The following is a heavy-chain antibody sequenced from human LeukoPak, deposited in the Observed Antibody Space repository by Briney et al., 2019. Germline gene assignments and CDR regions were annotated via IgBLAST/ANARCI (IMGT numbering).Heavy chain of an antibody. CDR3: ARQAGPYCTSTSCYLDY. CDR2: IYYSGST. Sequence: SETLSLTCTVSGGSISSYYWSWIRQPPGKGLEWIGYIYYSGSTNYNPSPKSRVTISVDTSKNQFSLKLSSVTAADTAVYYCARQAGPYCTSTSCYLDYWGQGTPVTVSS. J-gene: IGHJ4*02. CDR1: GGSISSYY. D-gene: IGHD2-2*01. V-gene: IGHV4-59*08.